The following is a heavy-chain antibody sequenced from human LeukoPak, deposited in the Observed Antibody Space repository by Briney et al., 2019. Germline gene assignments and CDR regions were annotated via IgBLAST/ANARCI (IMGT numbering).Heavy chain of an antibody. CDR1: TFTFSDYS. CDR2: IKEDGSEE. V-gene: IGHV3-7*01. J-gene: IGHJ4*02. Sequence: GGSLRLSCAASTFTFSDYSMSWVRQAPGRGLEWVANIKEDGSEEDYVDSVKGRFTISRDNAKNSLYLQMNSLRAEDTAVYYCARHGDYVSYFDYWGQGTLVTVSS. D-gene: IGHD4-17*01. CDR3: ARHGDYVSYFDY.